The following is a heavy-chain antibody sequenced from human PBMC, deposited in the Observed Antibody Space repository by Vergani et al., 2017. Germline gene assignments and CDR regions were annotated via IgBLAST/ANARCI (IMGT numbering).Heavy chain of an antibody. CDR2: ISSGGGDI. V-gene: IGHV3-23*01. Sequence: EVQLLESGGGLVQPGGSRRLSCAGAGFTFDTYTMAYVRQAPGKGLEWVATISSGGGDIFYADSVKGRFTISRDNSKNTLYLQMNSLRAEDTAVYYCAKVSSDFWSGQGAFDIWGQGTMVTVSS. CDR1: GFTFDTYT. J-gene: IGHJ3*02. CDR3: AKVSSDFWSGQGAFDI. D-gene: IGHD3-3*01.